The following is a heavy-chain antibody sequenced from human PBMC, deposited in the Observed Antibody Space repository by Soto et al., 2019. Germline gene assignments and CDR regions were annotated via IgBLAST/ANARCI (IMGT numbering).Heavy chain of an antibody. D-gene: IGHD2-15*01. J-gene: IGHJ3*02. V-gene: IGHV1-8*01. CDR2: MNPNSGNT. CDR1: GYTFTSYD. Sequence: GAXVKVSCKASGYTFTSYDIHWVRQATGQGLEWMGWMNPNSGNTGYAQKFQGRVTMTRNTSISTAYMELSSLRSEDTAVYYCARVTCRDCSGGSYAFDIWGQGTMVTVSS. CDR3: ARVTCRDCSGGSYAFDI.